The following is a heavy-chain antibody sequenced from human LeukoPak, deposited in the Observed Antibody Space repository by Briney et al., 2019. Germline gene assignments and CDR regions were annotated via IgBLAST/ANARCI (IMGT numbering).Heavy chain of an antibody. CDR1: GGSISSSNW. D-gene: IGHD3-16*02. J-gene: IGHJ4*02. Sequence: PSGTLSLTCAVSGGSISSSNWWGWVRQAPGEGLAWIGEIYHSVCTNYNPSLKSRVIISVDKSKNQFSLKLSSVTAADTAVYYCARLLGGVIALDYWGQGTLVTVSS. CDR2: IYHSVCT. CDR3: ARLLGGVIALDY. V-gene: IGHV4-4*02.